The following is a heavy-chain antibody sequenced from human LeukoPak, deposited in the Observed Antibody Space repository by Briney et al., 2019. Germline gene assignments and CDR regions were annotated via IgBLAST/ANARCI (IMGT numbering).Heavy chain of an antibody. J-gene: IGHJ3*02. V-gene: IGHV4-59*01. Sequence: PSETLSLTCTVSGGSITSYYWSWMRQPPGKGLEWIGYISYMRTTNHNPSLNSRVTISLDTSTNQFSLKLSSVTSADTAVYYCATERSDTVYEAFDIWGQGTMVTVSS. CDR3: ATERSDTVYEAFDI. CDR1: GGSITSYY. D-gene: IGHD5-18*01. CDR2: ISYMRTT.